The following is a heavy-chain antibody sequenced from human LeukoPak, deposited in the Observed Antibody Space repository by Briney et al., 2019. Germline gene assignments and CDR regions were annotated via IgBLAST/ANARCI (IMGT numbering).Heavy chain of an antibody. CDR1: GGSISGND. Sequence: PSETLSLTCTVSGGSISGNDWSWIRQPPGKGLEWIGYIYYTGSTYYNPSLKSRVTISVDMSKNQFSLKLSSVTAADTAVYYCARDHPLPSSWGQGALVTVSS. CDR2: IYYTGST. J-gene: IGHJ4*02. CDR3: ARDHPLPSS. V-gene: IGHV4-59*01.